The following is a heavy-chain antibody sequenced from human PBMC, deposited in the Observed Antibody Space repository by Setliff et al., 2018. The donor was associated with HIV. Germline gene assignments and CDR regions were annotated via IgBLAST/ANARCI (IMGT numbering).Heavy chain of an antibody. CDR1: GYSISSGYY. J-gene: IGHJ3*02. Sequence: SETLSLTCIVSGYSISSGYYWGWIRQPPGKGLEWIGSIYYSGSTYYNPSLASRITISIDTSKNEFSLKMTSVTAADTAVYYCARAPLKYYDILTGFHDAFDIWGQGTMVTVSS. CDR3: ARAPLKYYDILTGFHDAFDI. V-gene: IGHV4-38-2*02. D-gene: IGHD3-9*01. CDR2: IYYSGST.